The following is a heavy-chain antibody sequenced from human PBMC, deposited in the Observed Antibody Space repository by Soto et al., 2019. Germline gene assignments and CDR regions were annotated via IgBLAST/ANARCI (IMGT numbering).Heavy chain of an antibody. CDR2: IYHSGSP. CDR1: GGSINIGGFY. CDR3: ARRGFSFGGGYFDL. D-gene: IGHD5-18*01. V-gene: IGHV4-31*03. Sequence: QVQLQESGPGLVKPSQPLSLTCTVSGGSINIGGFYWSWVRQHPGKGLEWIGYIYHSGSPYYNPSLMSRVTRSEDTSNNQFSLKLSSVTAADTSVYYCARRGFSFGGGYFDLWGRGTLVTVSS. J-gene: IGHJ2*01.